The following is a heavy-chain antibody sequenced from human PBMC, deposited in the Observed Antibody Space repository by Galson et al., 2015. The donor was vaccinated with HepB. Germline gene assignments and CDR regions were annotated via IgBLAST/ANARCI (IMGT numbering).Heavy chain of an antibody. D-gene: IGHD3-10*01. CDR1: GFTVSSKY. J-gene: IGHJ4*02. CDR3: ARDSSFYDSGRKPTAVDY. CDR2: IHNSGNT. V-gene: IGHV3-53*01. Sequence: SLRLSCAASGFTVSSKYMSWVRQAPGKGLEWVSVIHNSGNTYYADSVKGRFTISRDNSKNTLYLQMNSLRAEDTAVYYCARDSSFYDSGRKPTAVDYWGQGTLVTVSS.